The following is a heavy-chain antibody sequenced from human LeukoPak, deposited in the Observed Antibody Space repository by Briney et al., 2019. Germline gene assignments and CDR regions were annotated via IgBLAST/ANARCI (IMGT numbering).Heavy chain of an antibody. V-gene: IGHV4-39*07. CDR1: GGSISSSSYY. J-gene: IGHJ4*02. CDR2: IYYSGST. D-gene: IGHD3-9*01. CDR3: ARDHYDDMMRKFDY. Sequence: SETLSLTCTVSGGSISSSSYYWGWIRQPPGKGLEWIGSIYYSGSTYYNPSLKSRVTISVDTSKNQFSLKLSSVTAADTAVYYCARDHYDDMMRKFDYWGQGTLVTVSS.